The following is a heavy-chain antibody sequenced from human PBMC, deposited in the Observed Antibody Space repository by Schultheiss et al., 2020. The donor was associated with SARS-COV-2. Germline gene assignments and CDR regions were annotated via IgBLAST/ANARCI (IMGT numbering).Heavy chain of an antibody. CDR1: GFTFSSYA. CDR2: ISRNGGST. V-gene: IGHV3-64D*06. CDR3: AREVYYYDGSGYRRRYFDS. D-gene: IGHD3-22*01. J-gene: IGHJ4*02. Sequence: GGSLRLSCSASGFTFSSYAMYWVRQAPGKGLEYVSAISRNGGSTYYADSVKGRFTISRDNSKNTLYLQMSSLRAEDTAVYYCAREVYYYDGSGYRRRYFDSWGQGTLVTVSS.